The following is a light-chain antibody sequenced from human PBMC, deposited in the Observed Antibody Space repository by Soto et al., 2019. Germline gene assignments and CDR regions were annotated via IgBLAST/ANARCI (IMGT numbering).Light chain of an antibody. Sequence: EIVLTQSPGTLSLSPGERATLSCRASQTVNNNYLAWYQQKPGQAPRLLIYGASRRATGIPDRFSGSGSGTDFTLTFSRLEPEDFAVYYCQQYSRSPRTFGQGTKVEIK. CDR2: GAS. CDR1: QTVNNNY. V-gene: IGKV3-20*01. J-gene: IGKJ1*01. CDR3: QQYSRSPRT.